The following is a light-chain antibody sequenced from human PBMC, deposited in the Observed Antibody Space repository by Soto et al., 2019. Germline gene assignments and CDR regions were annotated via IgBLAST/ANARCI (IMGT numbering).Light chain of an antibody. CDR3: QVWDSSSDRDVV. CDR2: YDS. CDR1: NIGSKS. J-gene: IGLJ2*01. V-gene: IGLV3-21*04. Sequence: SYELTQPPSVSVAPGKTARITCGGNNIGSKSVYWYQQKPGQAPVLVIYYDSDRPSGIPERFSGSNSGNTATLTISRVEAGDEADYYCQVWDSSSDRDVVFGGGTKLTVL.